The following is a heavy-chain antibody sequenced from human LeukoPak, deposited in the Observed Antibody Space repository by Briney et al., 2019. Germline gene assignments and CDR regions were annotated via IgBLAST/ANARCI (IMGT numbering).Heavy chain of an antibody. D-gene: IGHD2-2*01. J-gene: IGHJ4*02. Sequence: SETLSLTCAVSGGSFSGYYWSWIRQPPGKGLEWIGEINHSGSTNYNPSLKRRVTISVDTTKNQFSLKLSSVTAADTAVYYCARGPQARIVVVPAALDYWGQGTLVTVSS. CDR2: INHSGST. CDR1: GGSFSGYY. CDR3: ARGPQARIVVVPAALDY. V-gene: IGHV4-34*01.